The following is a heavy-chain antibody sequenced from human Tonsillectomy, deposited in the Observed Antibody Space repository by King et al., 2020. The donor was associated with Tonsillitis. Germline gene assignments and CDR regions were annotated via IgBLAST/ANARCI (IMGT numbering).Heavy chain of an antibody. Sequence: VQLVESGGGVVQPGGSLRLSCAASGFTFSSYGMHWVRQAPGKGLEWVAFIRYDGSNKYYVDSVKDRFTISRDNSKNTLYLQMNSLRAEDTAVYYCAKDGPYYYDSSGYPDYWGQGTLVTVSS. CDR1: GFTFSSYG. CDR2: IRYDGSNK. V-gene: IGHV3-30*02. CDR3: AKDGPYYYDSSGYPDY. J-gene: IGHJ4*02. D-gene: IGHD3-22*01.